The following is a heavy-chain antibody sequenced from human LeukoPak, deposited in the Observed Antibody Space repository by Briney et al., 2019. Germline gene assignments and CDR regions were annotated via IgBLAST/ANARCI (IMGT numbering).Heavy chain of an antibody. D-gene: IGHD3-9*01. Sequence: GGSLRLSCAASGFTFSSYSMNWVRQAPGKGLEWVSSISSSSSYIYYADSVKGRFTISRDNAKNSLYLQMNSLRAEDTAVYYCAKGGIIQAYYDIRSGVDDYWGQGTLVTVSS. V-gene: IGHV3-21*01. CDR2: ISSSSSYI. J-gene: IGHJ4*02. CDR3: AKGGIIQAYYDIRSGVDDY. CDR1: GFTFSSYS.